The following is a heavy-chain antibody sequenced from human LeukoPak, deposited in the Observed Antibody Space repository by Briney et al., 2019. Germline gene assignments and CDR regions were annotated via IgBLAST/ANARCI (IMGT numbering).Heavy chain of an antibody. J-gene: IGHJ4*02. CDR1: GGSISSSNW. D-gene: IGHD3-10*01. CDR3: ARAYNYGSGSYSAFPY. Sequence: SGTLSLTCAVPGGSISSSNWWSWVRQPPGKGLEWIGEIYHSGSTNYNPSLKSRVTLSVDTSKNHFSLKLSSVTAADTAVYYCARAYNYGSGSYSAFPYWGQGTLVTVSS. CDR2: IYHSGST. V-gene: IGHV4-4*02.